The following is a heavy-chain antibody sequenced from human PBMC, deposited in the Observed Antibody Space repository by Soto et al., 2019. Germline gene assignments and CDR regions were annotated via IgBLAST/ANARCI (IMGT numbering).Heavy chain of an antibody. J-gene: IGHJ4*02. CDR3: AILDSSTWYTGYYFDY. D-gene: IGHD6-13*01. CDR1: GFTFSDSA. Sequence: EVQLLQSGGALVQPGGSLRLSCAASGFTFSDSAMSWVRLAPGTGLEWVSTINPTGSNTHYADSAKGRFSISRDNSRNTLFLQMNSLRAEDTAVYYCAILDSSTWYTGYYFDYWGQGTLVTVSS. CDR2: INPTGSNT. V-gene: IGHV3-23*05.